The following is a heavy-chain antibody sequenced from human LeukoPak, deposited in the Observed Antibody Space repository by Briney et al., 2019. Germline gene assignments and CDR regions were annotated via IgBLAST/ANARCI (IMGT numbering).Heavy chain of an antibody. CDR2: TKQDGSEK. J-gene: IGHJ3*02. CDR1: GFTFSSYW. D-gene: IGHD3-10*01. CDR3: ARGDYYGSGTSFIDAFDI. V-gene: IGHV3-7*01. Sequence: GGSLRLSCAASGFTFSSYWMSWVRQAPGKGLEWVANTKQDGSEKYYVDSVKGRFTISKDNAKNSLYLLMNSLRAEDTAVYYCARGDYYGSGTSFIDAFDIWGQGTLVTVSS.